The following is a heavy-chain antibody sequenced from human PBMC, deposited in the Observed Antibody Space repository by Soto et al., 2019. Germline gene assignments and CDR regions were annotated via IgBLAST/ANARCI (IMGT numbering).Heavy chain of an antibody. V-gene: IGHV4-59*12. D-gene: IGHD2-2*01. CDR2: IYYSGST. J-gene: IGHJ4*02. CDR1: GGSISNYY. CDR3: ARGRLVPAVNFDY. Sequence: SETLSLTCTVSGGSISNYYWTWIRQPPGKGLEWIGYIYYSGSTNYNPSLKSRVTISVDTSKNQFSLKVNSVTAADTAVYYCARGRLVPAVNFDYWGLGTLVTVSS.